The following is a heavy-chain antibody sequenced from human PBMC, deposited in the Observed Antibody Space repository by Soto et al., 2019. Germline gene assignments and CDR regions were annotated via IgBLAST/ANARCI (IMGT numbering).Heavy chain of an antibody. CDR3: AKITVRQWLLSRYFDY. CDR1: GFTFSDYA. V-gene: IGHV3-23*01. Sequence: GGSLRLSCAASGFTFSDYAMSWVRQAPGKGLQWVSGISSNGGSTYYADSVKGRFTISRDNSKNTLFLQMNSLRAEDTAVYYCAKITVRQWLLSRYFDYWGQGSPVTVSS. J-gene: IGHJ4*02. D-gene: IGHD3-3*01. CDR2: ISSNGGST.